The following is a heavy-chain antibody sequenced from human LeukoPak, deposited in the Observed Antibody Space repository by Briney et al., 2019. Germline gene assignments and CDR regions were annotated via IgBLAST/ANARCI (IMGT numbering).Heavy chain of an antibody. J-gene: IGHJ4*02. Sequence: GGSLRLSCAASGFTFSSYGMHWVRQAPGKGLEWVALIMYDGSNKLYADSVKGRFTISRDNSKNTLCLHMTSLRAEDTAVYYCVKDQATHWGQGTLVTVSS. CDR3: VKDQATH. CDR1: GFTFSSYG. V-gene: IGHV3-30*02. CDR2: IMYDGSNK.